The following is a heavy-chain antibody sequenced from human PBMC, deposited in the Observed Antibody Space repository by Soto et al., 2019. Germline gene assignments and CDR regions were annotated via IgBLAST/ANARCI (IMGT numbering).Heavy chain of an antibody. Sequence: QVQLQESGPGLVKPSQTLSLTCTVSGGSISSGDYYWSWIRQPPGKGLEWIGYIYYSGSTYYNPSLKSRVTISVDTSKNQFSLKLSSVTAADTAVYYCARAPYYYDSSGSLGAFDIWGQGTMVTVSS. CDR1: GGSISSGDYY. CDR3: ARAPYYYDSSGSLGAFDI. CDR2: IYYSGST. J-gene: IGHJ3*02. D-gene: IGHD3-22*01. V-gene: IGHV4-30-4*01.